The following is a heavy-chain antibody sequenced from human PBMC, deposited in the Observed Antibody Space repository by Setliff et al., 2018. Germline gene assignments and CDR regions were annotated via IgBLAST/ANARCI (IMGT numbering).Heavy chain of an antibody. D-gene: IGHD3-10*01. J-gene: IGHJ5*02. CDR1: GGSISGYY. Sequence: SETLSLTCTVSGGSISGYYWSWIRQPPGKELEWIGYIYYTGTTNYNPSLKSRVTISVDTSKNQFSLKLSSVTAADTALYYCAKADEGPRRASGSYYPLLRFDPWGHGTLVTVSS. V-gene: IGHV4-59*01. CDR3: AKADEGPRRASGSYYPLLRFDP. CDR2: IYYTGTT.